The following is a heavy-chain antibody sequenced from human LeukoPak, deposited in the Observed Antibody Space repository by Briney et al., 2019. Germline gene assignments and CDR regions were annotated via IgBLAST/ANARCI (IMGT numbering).Heavy chain of an antibody. J-gene: IGHJ4*02. V-gene: IGHV3-7*01. Sequence: GGSLRLSCAASGFNFGSNWMSWVRQAPGKGLEWVANINQDGSEKYYVDSVKGRFTISRDNAKNSLYLQMNSLRSEDTAVYYCARMGSSSSSYWGQGTLVTVSS. D-gene: IGHD2-2*01. CDR1: GFNFGSNW. CDR2: INQDGSEK. CDR3: ARMGSSSSSY.